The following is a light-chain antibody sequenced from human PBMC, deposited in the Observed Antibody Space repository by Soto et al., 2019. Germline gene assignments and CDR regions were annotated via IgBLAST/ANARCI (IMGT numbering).Light chain of an antibody. V-gene: IGKV1D-12*01. CDR3: QQADSFPIT. J-gene: IGKJ5*01. CDR2: AAS. Sequence: DLQMTQSPSSVSASVGDRVTITCRASQAISSWLAWYQQKPGKAPKLLIYAASNLQSGVPSRFSGSGYGTDFTLTISSLQPEDFATYSCQQADSFPITFGQGTRLEIK. CDR1: QAISSW.